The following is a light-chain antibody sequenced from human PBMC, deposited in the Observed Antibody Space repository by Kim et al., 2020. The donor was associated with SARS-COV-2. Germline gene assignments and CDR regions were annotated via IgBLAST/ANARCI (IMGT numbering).Light chain of an antibody. CDR1: SSDVGGYDH. CDR2: DVT. J-gene: IGLJ2*01. CDR3: NSFTRTNTLVV. V-gene: IGLV2-14*03. Sequence: SITSACTGGSSDVGGYDHVSWYQKHPGRAPKLMIYDVTYRPSGVSYRFSGSKSGNTASLTISGLQAEDEADYYCNSFTRTNTLVVFGGGTKVTVL.